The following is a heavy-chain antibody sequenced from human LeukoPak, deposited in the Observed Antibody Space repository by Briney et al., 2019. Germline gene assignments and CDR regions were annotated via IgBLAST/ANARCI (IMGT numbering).Heavy chain of an antibody. Sequence: SETLSLTCTVSGGSISSSSYYWGWIRQPPGKGLEWIGSIYYSGSSYYNPSLKSRVTISVDTSKNQFSLKLSSVTAADTAVYYCARNTDYFDYWGQGTLVTVSS. CDR3: ARNTDYFDY. V-gene: IGHV4-39*01. D-gene: IGHD2-2*02. CDR2: IYYSGSS. J-gene: IGHJ4*02. CDR1: GGSISSSSYY.